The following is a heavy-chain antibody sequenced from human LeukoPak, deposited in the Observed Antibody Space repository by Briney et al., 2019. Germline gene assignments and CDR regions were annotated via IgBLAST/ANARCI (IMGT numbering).Heavy chain of an antibody. V-gene: IGHV4-38-2*02. CDR1: GYSISSGYY. Sequence: PSESLSLTCTVSGYSISSGYYWGWIRQPPGKGLEWIGSIYHSESTYYNPSLKSRVTISVDTSKNQFSLKLSSVTAADTAVYYCARVPSEVWFGDYYYGMDVWGQGTTVTVSS. CDR3: ARVPSEVWFGDYYYGMDV. CDR2: IYHSEST. D-gene: IGHD3-10*01. J-gene: IGHJ6*02.